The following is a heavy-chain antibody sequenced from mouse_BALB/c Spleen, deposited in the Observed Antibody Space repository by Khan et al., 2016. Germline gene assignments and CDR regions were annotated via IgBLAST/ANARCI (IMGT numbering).Heavy chain of an antibody. CDR1: GYTFTDYW. J-gene: IGHJ3*01. Sequence: QVQLMESGAELAKPGASVKMSCKASGYTFTDYWMHWVKQRPGQGLEWIGYINPNTGYTEYNQKFKDKATLTADKSSSTAYMQLSSLTSEDSAVYYCARWMYYSGSSYGWFAYWGQGTLVTVSA. CDR2: INPNTGYT. CDR3: ARWMYYSGSSYGWFAY. D-gene: IGHD1-1*01. V-gene: IGHV1-7*01.